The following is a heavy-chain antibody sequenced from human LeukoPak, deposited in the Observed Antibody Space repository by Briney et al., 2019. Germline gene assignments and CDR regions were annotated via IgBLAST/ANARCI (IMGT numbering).Heavy chain of an antibody. D-gene: IGHD3-22*01. J-gene: IGHJ6*02. CDR2: ISAYNGNT. V-gene: IGHV1-18*01. CDR3: ARDSSGYRYYYYYGMDV. Sequence: ASVKVSCKASRYTFTSYGISWVRQAPGQGLEWMGWISAYNGNTNYAQKLQGRVTMTTDTSTSTAYMELRSLRSDDTAVYYCARDSSGYRYYYYYGMDVWGQGTTVTVSS. CDR1: RYTFTSYG.